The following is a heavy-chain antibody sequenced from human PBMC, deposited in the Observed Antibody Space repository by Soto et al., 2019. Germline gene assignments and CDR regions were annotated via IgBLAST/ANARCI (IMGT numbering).Heavy chain of an antibody. J-gene: IGHJ5*02. CDR3: ASFRSTSLTSIVVVTAGWFDP. CDR1: GGSFSGYY. CDR2: INHSGST. Sequence: QVQLQQWGAGLLKPSETLSLTCAVYGGSFSGYYWSWIRQPPGKGLEWIGEINHSGSTNYNPSLKSRVTLSVDTSKNQFSLKLSSVTAADTAVYYCASFRSTSLTSIVVVTAGWFDPWGQGTLVTVSS. D-gene: IGHD2-21*02. V-gene: IGHV4-34*01.